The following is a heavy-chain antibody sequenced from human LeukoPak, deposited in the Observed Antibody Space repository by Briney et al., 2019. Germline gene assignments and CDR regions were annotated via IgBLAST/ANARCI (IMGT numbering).Heavy chain of an antibody. V-gene: IGHV3-43*01. CDR1: GFTFDDYT. CDR3: AKPLDDSSGYYFELDY. D-gene: IGHD3-22*01. J-gene: IGHJ4*02. CDR2: ISWDGGST. Sequence: GGSLRLSCAASGFTFDDYTMHWVRQAPGKGLEWVSLISWDGGSTYYADSVKGRFTISRDNSKNSLCLQMNSLRTEDTALYYCAKPLDDSSGYYFELDYWGQGTLVTVSS.